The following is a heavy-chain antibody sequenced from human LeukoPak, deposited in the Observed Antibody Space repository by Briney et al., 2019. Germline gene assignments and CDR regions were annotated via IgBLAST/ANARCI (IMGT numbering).Heavy chain of an antibody. Sequence: ASVKVSCEASGYTFTGYYMHWVRQAPGQGLEWMGWINPNSGGTNYAQKFQGRVTMTRDTSISTAYMELSRLRSDDTAVYYCARDFRSADAFDIWGQGTMVTVSS. CDR3: ARDFRSADAFDI. V-gene: IGHV1-2*02. CDR1: GYTFTGYY. J-gene: IGHJ3*02. CDR2: INPNSGGT. D-gene: IGHD3-16*02.